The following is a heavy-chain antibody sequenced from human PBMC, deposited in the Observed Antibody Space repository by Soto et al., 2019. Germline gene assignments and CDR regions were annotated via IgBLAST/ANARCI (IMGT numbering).Heavy chain of an antibody. V-gene: IGHV3-23*01. CDR3: AKSGIMIVVANSHLDY. Sequence: GGSLRLSCAASGFTFISYAMIFFRHSPFKGLEWVSAISGSGGSTYYADSVKGRFTISRDNSKNTLYLQMNSLRAEDTAVYYCAKSGIMIVVANSHLDYWGQGTLVTVSS. CDR1: GFTFISYA. J-gene: IGHJ4*02. D-gene: IGHD3-22*01. CDR2: ISGSGGST.